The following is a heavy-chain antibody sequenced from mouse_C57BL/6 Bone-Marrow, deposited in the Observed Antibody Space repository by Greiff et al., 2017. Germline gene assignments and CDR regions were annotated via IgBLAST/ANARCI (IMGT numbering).Heavy chain of an antibody. CDR3: ARRGGSSPWFAY. J-gene: IGHJ3*01. V-gene: IGHV1-81*01. CDR2: IYPRSGNT. D-gene: IGHD1-1*01. CDR1: GYTFTSYG. Sequence: VQLVESGAELARPGASVKLSCKASGYTFTSYGISWVKQRTGQGLEWIGEIYPRSGNTYYNEKFKGKATLTADKSSSTAYMELRSLTSEDSAVYFCARRGGSSPWFAYWGQGTLVTVSA.